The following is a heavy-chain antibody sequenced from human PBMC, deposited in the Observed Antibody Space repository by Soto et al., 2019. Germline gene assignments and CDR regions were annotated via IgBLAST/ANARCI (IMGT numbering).Heavy chain of an antibody. D-gene: IGHD3-22*01. V-gene: IGHV1-69*02. Sequence: QVELVQSGAEVKKPGSSVKVSCKASGDTFTSYTISWVRQAPGQGLEWVGMISPIFGISNYAQTLQGRVTITADISTSTVYMELSSLRSEDTAVFYCAFDTYYNNSGLSAYWGQGTLVTVSA. CDR1: GDTFTSYT. CDR3: AFDTYYNNSGLSAY. J-gene: IGHJ4*02. CDR2: ISPIFGIS.